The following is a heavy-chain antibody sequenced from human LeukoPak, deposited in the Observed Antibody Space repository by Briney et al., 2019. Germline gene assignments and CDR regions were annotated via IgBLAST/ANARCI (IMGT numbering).Heavy chain of an antibody. D-gene: IGHD3-22*01. CDR1: GFTFSSYA. Sequence: PGGSLRLSCAASGFTFSSYAMSWVRQVPGKGLEWVSVISGSGDNTYYADSVKGRFTISRDNSKNMLYLQMNSLRAEDTAVYYCARAPYDSSGPFDYWGQGTLVTVSS. V-gene: IGHV3-23*01. J-gene: IGHJ4*02. CDR3: ARAPYDSSGPFDY. CDR2: ISGSGDNT.